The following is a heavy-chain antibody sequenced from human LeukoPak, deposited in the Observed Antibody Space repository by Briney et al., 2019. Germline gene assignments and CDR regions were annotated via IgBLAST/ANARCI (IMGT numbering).Heavy chain of an antibody. CDR3: ARFAVFGVGWFDP. CDR2: INHSGST. J-gene: IGHJ5*02. D-gene: IGHD3-3*01. V-gene: IGHV4-34*01. Sequence: SETLSLTCAVYGGSFSGYYWSWIRQPPGKGLEWIGEINHSGSTNYNPSLKSRVTISVDTSKNQFSLELSSVTAADTAVYYCARFAVFGVGWFDPWGQGTLVTVSS. CDR1: GGSFSGYY.